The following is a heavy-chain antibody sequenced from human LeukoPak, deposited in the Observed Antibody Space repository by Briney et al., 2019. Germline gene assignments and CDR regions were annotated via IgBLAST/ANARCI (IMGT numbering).Heavy chain of an antibody. CDR1: GGSISTHY. Sequence: SETLSLTCTVSGGSISTHYWSWIRQPPGKGLEWIGYVLDSERTKDNPSLKSRATLSADTSKNQFSLRLTSVTAADSVVYYCATIKRGSIFGYFDFWGQGVLVTVSS. V-gene: IGHV4-59*11. D-gene: IGHD5-18*01. CDR2: VLDSERT. J-gene: IGHJ4*02. CDR3: ATIKRGSIFGYFDF.